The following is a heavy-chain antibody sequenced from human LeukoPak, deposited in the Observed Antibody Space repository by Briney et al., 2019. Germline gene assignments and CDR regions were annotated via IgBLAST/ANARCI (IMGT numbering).Heavy chain of an antibody. CDR2: INPNSGGI. CDR3: AREGSGYPY. D-gene: IGHD5-12*01. J-gene: IGHJ4*02. Sequence: ASVKVSCKASGYTFTGYYMHWVRQAPGQGLEWMGWINPNSGGINYAQKFQGRVTMTRDTSISTAYMEVSRLTSDDTAVFYCAREGSGYPYWGQGTLVTVSS. CDR1: GYTFTGYY. V-gene: IGHV1-2*02.